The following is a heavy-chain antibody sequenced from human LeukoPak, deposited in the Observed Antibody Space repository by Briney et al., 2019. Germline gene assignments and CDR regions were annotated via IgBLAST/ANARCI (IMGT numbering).Heavy chain of an antibody. J-gene: IGHJ6*04. Sequence: SETLSLTCTVSGGSISSGGYYWSWIRQHPGKGLEWIGYIYYSGSTYYNPSLKSRVTISVDTSKNQFSLKLSSVTAADTAVYYCAAYRKRYYYYGMDVWGKGTTVTVSS. V-gene: IGHV4-31*03. D-gene: IGHD1-1*01. CDR1: GGSISSGGYY. CDR2: IYYSGST. CDR3: AAYRKRYYYYGMDV.